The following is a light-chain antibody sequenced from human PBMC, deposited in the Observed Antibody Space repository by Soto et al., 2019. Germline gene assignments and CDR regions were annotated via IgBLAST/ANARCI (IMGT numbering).Light chain of an antibody. V-gene: IGKV3-20*01. CDR2: GAS. CDR1: QSVSNRY. Sequence: EIVLTQSPGTLSLYPGERATLSCRASQSVSNRYLAWYQQKPGQAPRLLISGASTRATGIPDRFSGSGSGTGFTLTISRLEPEDFALYYCQQYGDSRWTFGQGTKVEIK. CDR3: QQYGDSRWT. J-gene: IGKJ1*01.